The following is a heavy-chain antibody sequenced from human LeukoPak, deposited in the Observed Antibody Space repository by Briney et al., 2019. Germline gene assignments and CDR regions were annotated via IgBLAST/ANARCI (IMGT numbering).Heavy chain of an antibody. V-gene: IGHV4-59*08. D-gene: IGHD2-15*01. CDR2: IYYSGST. CDR1: GGSISSYY. J-gene: IGHJ4*02. CDR3: ARHKAATVPRFDY. Sequence: PSETLSPTCTVSGGSISSYYWSWIRQPPGKGLEWIGYIYYSGSTNYNPSLKSRVTISVDTSKNQFSLKLSSVTAADTAVYYCARHKAATVPRFDYWGQGTLVTVSS.